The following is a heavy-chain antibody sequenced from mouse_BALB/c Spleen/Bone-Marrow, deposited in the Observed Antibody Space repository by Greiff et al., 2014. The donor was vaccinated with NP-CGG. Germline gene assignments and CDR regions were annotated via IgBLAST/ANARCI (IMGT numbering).Heavy chain of an antibody. V-gene: IGHV1-80*01. J-gene: IGHJ4*01. CDR3: ARWLPAMDY. CDR1: GYAFSSYW. CDR2: IYPGDGDT. Sequence: QVQLKESGAELVRPGSSVKISCKASGYAFSSYWMSWVKQRPGQGLEWIGQIYPGDGDTNYNGKFKGKATLTADKSSSTAYMQLSSLTSEDSAVYFCARWLPAMDYRGPGPSVTVTT. D-gene: IGHD2-2*01.